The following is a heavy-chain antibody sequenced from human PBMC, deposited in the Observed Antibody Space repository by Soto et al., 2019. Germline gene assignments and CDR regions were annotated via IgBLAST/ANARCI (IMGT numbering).Heavy chain of an antibody. CDR1: GGPLSDYA. CDR2: IMPTVDSA. D-gene: IGHD3-10*01. Sequence: QVQLVQSGAEVKTPGSSVKVSCKASGGPLSDYAISWVRQAPGQGLDWMGGIMPTVDSANYAQNFQGRLTFSADESTSTANLELSSLRSDDTAVYYCAVAAVREIMAQESSGMAVWGQGTTVIVSS. J-gene: IGHJ6*02. CDR3: AVAAVREIMAQESSGMAV. V-gene: IGHV1-69*01.